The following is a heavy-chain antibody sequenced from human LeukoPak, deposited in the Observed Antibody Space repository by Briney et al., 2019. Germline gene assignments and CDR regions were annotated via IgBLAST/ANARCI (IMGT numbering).Heavy chain of an antibody. V-gene: IGHV4-59*08. D-gene: IGHD6-19*01. CDR2: IYYSGNT. CDR3: ARRGSGWYYDH. Sequence: SETLSLTCTVSGGSISSYYWSWIRQPPGKGLEWIGYIYYSGNTNYNPSLKSRVTISVDTSKNQFSLKLSSVTAADTAVFYCARRGSGWYYDHWGQGTLVTVSS. J-gene: IGHJ5*02. CDR1: GGSISSYY.